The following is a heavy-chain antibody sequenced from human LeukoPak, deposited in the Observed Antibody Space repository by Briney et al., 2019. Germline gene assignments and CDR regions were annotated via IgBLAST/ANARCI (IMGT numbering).Heavy chain of an antibody. CDR1: GGSISSYY. CDR3: ASATIAAAGGRDAFDI. D-gene: IGHD6-13*01. V-gene: IGHV4-4*09. J-gene: IGHJ3*02. Sequence: SETLSLTCTVSGGSISSYYWSWIRQPPGKGLEWIGYIYTSGSTNYNPSLKSRVTISVDTSKNQFSLKLSSVTAADTAVYYCASATIAAAGGRDAFDIWGQGTMVTVSS. CDR2: IYTSGST.